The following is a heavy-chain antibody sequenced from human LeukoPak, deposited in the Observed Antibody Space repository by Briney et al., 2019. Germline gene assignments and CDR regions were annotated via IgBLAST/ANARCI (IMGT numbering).Heavy chain of an antibody. Sequence: ASVKVSCKASGYTFTSYDINWVRQATGQGLEWMGWMNPNSGNTGYAQKFQGRVTMTRNTSISTAYMELSSLRSEDTAVYYCARSVEGYCRGGNCYYYSYYMDVWGKGTPVTVSS. CDR1: GYTFTSYD. D-gene: IGHD2-15*01. J-gene: IGHJ6*03. CDR2: MNPNSGNT. CDR3: ARSVEGYCRGGNCYYYSYYMDV. V-gene: IGHV1-8*01.